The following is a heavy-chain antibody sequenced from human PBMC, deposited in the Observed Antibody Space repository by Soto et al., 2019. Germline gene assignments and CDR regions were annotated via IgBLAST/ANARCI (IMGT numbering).Heavy chain of an antibody. D-gene: IGHD3-22*01. CDR3: ARATYYYDSSGYYARYYYYYGMDV. V-gene: IGHV4-34*01. CDR2: INHSGST. Sequence: SETLSLTCAVYGGSFSSYYWSWIRQPPGKGLEWIGEINHSGSTNYNPSLKSRVTISVDTSKNQFSLKLSSVTAADTAVYYCARATYYYDSSGYYARYYYYYGMDVWGQGTTVTVSS. CDR1: GGSFSSYY. J-gene: IGHJ6*02.